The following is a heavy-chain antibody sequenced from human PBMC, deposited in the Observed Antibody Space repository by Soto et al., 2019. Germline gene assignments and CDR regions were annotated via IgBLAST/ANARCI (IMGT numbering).Heavy chain of an antibody. D-gene: IGHD3-16*01. V-gene: IGHV3-9*01. Sequence: EVQLVESGGGLVQPGRSLRLSCVGSGFTFDDYGMHWVRQAPGKGLEWVSGISWDSGSIGYAESVKGRFTISRDNAKNALDLQLNSLSTEDTALYYCAKARGGIDYWGQGTLVTVSS. CDR3: AKARGGIDY. CDR1: GFTFDDYG. J-gene: IGHJ4*02. CDR2: ISWDSGSI.